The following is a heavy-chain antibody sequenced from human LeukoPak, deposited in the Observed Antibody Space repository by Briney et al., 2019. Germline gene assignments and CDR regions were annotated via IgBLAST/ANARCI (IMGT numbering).Heavy chain of an antibody. Sequence: ASVKVSCKTSGYTFTSYGISWVRQAPGQGLEWMEWISAYNGNTKYAQKVQGRVTMITDTSTNTAYMELRSLRSDDTAVYYCVRDGPDRRDGYDWDYWGQGTLVTVSS. CDR3: VRDGPDRRDGYDWDY. CDR1: GYTFTSYG. J-gene: IGHJ4*02. CDR2: ISAYNGNT. D-gene: IGHD5-24*01. V-gene: IGHV1-18*01.